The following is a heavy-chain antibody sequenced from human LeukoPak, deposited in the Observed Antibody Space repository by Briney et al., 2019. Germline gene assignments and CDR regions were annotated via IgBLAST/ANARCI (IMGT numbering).Heavy chain of an antibody. J-gene: IGHJ4*02. CDR3: ASRSSIWSGYQDTLYYFDS. CDR1: GGSISSGDYY. D-gene: IGHD3-3*01. Sequence: NPSETLSLTCTVSGGSISSGDYYWSWIRQPPGKGLEWIGYIYYSGSTYYNPSLKSRVTISVDTSKNQFSLKLSSVTAADTAVYYCASRSSIWSGYQDTLYYFDSWGQGTLVTVSS. CDR2: IYYSGST. V-gene: IGHV4-30-4*02.